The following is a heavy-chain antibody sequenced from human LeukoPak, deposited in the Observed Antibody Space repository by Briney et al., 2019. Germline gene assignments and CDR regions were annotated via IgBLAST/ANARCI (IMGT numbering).Heavy chain of an antibody. D-gene: IGHD6-19*01. CDR2: VTSSGGRT. V-gene: IGHV3-23*01. J-gene: IGHJ4*02. Sequence: PGGSLRLSCAPSGFTFSSYAMSWVRQAPGEGLEWVSVVTSSGGRTYYTDSVKGWFTISRDNSKNTLYLQMNSLRAEDTDVYYCAKRVSYSSVWYYFDYWGQGTLVTVPS. CDR3: AKRVSYSSVWYYFDY. CDR1: GFTFSSYA.